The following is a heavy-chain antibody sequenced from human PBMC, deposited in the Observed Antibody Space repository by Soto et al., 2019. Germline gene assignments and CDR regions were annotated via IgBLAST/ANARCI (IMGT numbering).Heavy chain of an antibody. CDR1: GFTLRGHA. V-gene: IGHV3-33*01. CDR2: IWYDGSNK. CDR3: XXXXXXXAPYALDV. Sequence: QVQVVESGGGVVQPGRSLRLSCTASGFTLRGHAMHWVRQPPGKGLEWVAGIWYDGSNKYYEDSVKGRFTISRDNSKXXXXXXXXXXXXXXXXXXXXXXXXXXXAPYALDVWGQGTSVTVSS. J-gene: IGHJ6*02.